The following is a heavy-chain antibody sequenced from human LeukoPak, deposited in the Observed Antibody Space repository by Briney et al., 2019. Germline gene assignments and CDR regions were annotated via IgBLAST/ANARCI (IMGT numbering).Heavy chain of an antibody. CDR1: GGSFSGYY. CDR2: INHSGST. V-gene: IGHV4-34*01. J-gene: IGHJ4*02. D-gene: IGHD3-22*01. CDR3: ARWGDCYDSSGYYGKYYFDY. Sequence: NASETLSLTCAVYGGSFSGYYWSWIRQPPGKGLEWIGEINHSGSTNYNPSLKSRVTISVDTSKNQFSLKLSSVTAADTAVYYCARWGDCYDSSGYYGKYYFDYWGQGTLVTVSS.